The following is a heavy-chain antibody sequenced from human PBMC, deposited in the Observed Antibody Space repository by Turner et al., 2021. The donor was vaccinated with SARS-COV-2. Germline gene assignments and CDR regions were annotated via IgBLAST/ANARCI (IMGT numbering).Heavy chain of an antibody. D-gene: IGHD3-10*01. CDR1: GGSISRYY. CDR3: ARELTNNWFDP. V-gene: IGHV4-59*01. CDR2: ISYRGST. Sequence: QVLLQASGPGLVKPSETLSLTCTVSGGSISRYYWAWIRQPPGKRLEWIGYISYRGSTNYNPSLKSRVTISVDTSKNQFSLKLTSVTAADTAVYFCARELTNNWFDPWGQGTLVTVSS. J-gene: IGHJ5*02.